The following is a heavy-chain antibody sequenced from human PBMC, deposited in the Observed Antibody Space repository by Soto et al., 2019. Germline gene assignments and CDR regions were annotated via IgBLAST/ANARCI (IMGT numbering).Heavy chain of an antibody. D-gene: IGHD1-1*01. CDR3: ARGRTVSSIGPLLV. Sequence: QIQLVQSGAEVKKPGASVKVSCKASGYNFFDYGVSWVRQAPGQGLEWMGWVRPKSGNTDFARKLQRRVTMTAHQSTNTADLELRALRSDDTAVYYCARGRTVSSIGPLLVWGQGTLVSVSS. CDR1: GYNFFDYG. J-gene: IGHJ1*01. V-gene: IGHV1-18*01. CDR2: VRPKSGNT.